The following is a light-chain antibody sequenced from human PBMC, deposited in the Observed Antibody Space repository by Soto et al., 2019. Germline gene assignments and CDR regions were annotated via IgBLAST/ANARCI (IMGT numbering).Light chain of an antibody. J-gene: IGKJ1*01. CDR1: QSISSW. Sequence: DIHVTQSPSPLSRSVGDRVTIACRASQSISSWLAWYQQTPGKAPKLLIYKASTLKSGVPSRFSGSGSGTEFTLTISSLQPDDFATYYCQHYNSYSEAFGQGTKVDIK. V-gene: IGKV1-5*03. CDR2: KAS. CDR3: QHYNSYSEA.